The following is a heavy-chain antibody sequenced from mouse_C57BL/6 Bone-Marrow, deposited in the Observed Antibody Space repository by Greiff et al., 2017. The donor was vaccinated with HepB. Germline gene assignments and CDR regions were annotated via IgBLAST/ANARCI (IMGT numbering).Heavy chain of an antibody. CDR1: GFTFSSYA. CDR3: TRGDSSYGGYAMDY. Sequence: EVQGVESGEGLVKPGGSLKLSCAASGFTFSSYAMSWVRQTPEKRLEWVAYISSGGDYIYYADTVKGRFTISRDNARNTLYLQMSSLKSEDTAMYYCTRGDSSYGGYAMDYWGQGTSVTVSS. J-gene: IGHJ4*01. D-gene: IGHD1-1*01. V-gene: IGHV5-9-1*02. CDR2: ISSGGDYI.